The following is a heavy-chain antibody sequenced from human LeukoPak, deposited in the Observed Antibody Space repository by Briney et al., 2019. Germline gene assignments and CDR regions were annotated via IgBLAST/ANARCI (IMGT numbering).Heavy chain of an antibody. Sequence: GGSLRLSCVASGFTFSNYWTTWVRQAPGKGLEWVANIKEDGSENNYADSVKGRFTISRDNAKNSLYLQMNSLRGEDTAVYCCARARYSDFWGQGTLVTVSS. CDR1: GFTFSNYW. J-gene: IGHJ4*02. CDR2: IKEDGSEN. CDR3: ARARYSDF. V-gene: IGHV3-7*01.